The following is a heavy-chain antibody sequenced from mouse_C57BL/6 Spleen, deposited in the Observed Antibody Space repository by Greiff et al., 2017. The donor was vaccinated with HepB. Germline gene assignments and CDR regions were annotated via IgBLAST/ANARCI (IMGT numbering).Heavy chain of an antibody. CDR1: GYTFTSYW. CDR3: ARKGSNYADYFDY. Sequence: VQLQQPGAELVKPGASVKLSCKASGYTFTSYWMQWVKQRPGQGLEWIGEIDPSDSYTNYNQKFKGKATLTVDTSSSTAYMQLSSLTSEDSAVYYCARKGSNYADYFDYWGQGTTLTVSS. CDR2: IDPSDSYT. D-gene: IGHD2-5*01. V-gene: IGHV1-50*01. J-gene: IGHJ2*01.